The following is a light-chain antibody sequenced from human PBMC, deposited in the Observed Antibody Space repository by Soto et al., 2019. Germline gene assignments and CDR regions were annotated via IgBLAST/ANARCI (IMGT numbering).Light chain of an antibody. CDR3: QVWDSSSDHPRV. Sequence: SYELTQPPSVSVAPGKTARITCGGNNIGSKRVHWYQQKPGQAPVLVIYSDSDRPSGIPERFSGSNSRNTATLTISRVEAGDEADYYCQVWDSSSDHPRVFGGGTKLTVL. V-gene: IGLV3-21*04. CDR1: NIGSKR. CDR2: SDS. J-gene: IGLJ2*01.